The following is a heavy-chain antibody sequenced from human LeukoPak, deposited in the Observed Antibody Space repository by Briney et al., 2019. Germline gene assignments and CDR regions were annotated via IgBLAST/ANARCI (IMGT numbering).Heavy chain of an antibody. CDR1: GFTFSSYS. J-gene: IGHJ1*01. CDR2: ISSSSSYI. D-gene: IGHD2-2*01. CDR3: ARVGCSSTSCPKYFQH. Sequence: PGGSLRLSCAASGFTFSSYSMNWVRQAPGKGLEWVSSISSSSSYIHYADSVKGRFTISRDNAKNSLYLQMNSLRAEDTAVYYCARVGCSSTSCPKYFQHWGQGTLVTVSS. V-gene: IGHV3-21*01.